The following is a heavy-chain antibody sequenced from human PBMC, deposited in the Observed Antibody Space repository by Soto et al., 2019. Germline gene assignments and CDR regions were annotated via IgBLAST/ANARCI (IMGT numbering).Heavy chain of an antibody. CDR3: ATDTSHYYFDF. CDR1: GYTFSRSC. Sequence: ASVKVSCKASGYTFSRSCISWVRQAPGRGLGWMGWVGNYNGNTNYAQMFQGRLTMTTDTSTSTAYMELRSLRFDDTAVYYCATDTSHYYFDFLGHGTLVT. CDR2: VGNYNGNT. V-gene: IGHV1-18*01. J-gene: IGHJ4*01. D-gene: IGHD5-12*01.